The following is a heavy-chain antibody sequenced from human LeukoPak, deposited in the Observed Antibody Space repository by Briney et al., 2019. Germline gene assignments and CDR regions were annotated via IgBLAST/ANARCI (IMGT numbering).Heavy chain of an antibody. Sequence: GGSLRLSCAASGFTFSSYSMNWVRRAPGKGLEWVSYISSSSSTIYYADSVKGRFTISRDNAKNSLYLQMNSLRAEDTAVYYCARDSYGHDYWGQGTLVTVSS. D-gene: IGHD5-18*01. CDR3: ARDSYGHDY. CDR1: GFTFSSYS. CDR2: ISSSSSTI. V-gene: IGHV3-48*01. J-gene: IGHJ4*02.